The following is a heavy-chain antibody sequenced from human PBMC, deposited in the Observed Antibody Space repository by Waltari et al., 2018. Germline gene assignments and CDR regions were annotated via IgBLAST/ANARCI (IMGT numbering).Heavy chain of an antibody. CDR2: IKHDGTDK. Sequence: EVLLVESGGDLVQPGGSLRLCCAPSGISFSHSCMSWVRQSPGKGLEWVATIKHDGTDKYYVDSVKGRFTVSRDNAKSSLYLQMNSLRVEDTAIYYCARDQADGTIAYFEYWGQGTLVTVSS. CDR3: ARDQADGTIAYFEY. J-gene: IGHJ4*02. CDR1: GISFSHSC. V-gene: IGHV3-7*01. D-gene: IGHD6-13*01.